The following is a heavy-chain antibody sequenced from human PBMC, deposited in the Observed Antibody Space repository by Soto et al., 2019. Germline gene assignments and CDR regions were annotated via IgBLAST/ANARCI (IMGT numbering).Heavy chain of an antibody. V-gene: IGHV3-7*01. D-gene: IGHD2-2*01. CDR3: ARGKDIVVVPAAPFDY. Sequence: EVQLVESGGGLVQPGGSLRLSCAASGFTFSSYWMSWVRQAPGTGLEWVANIKQDGSEKYYVDSVKGRFTISRDNAKNSLYLQMNSLRAEDTAVYDCARGKDIVVVPAAPFDYWVQGTLVTVSS. CDR1: GFTFSSYW. CDR2: IKQDGSEK. J-gene: IGHJ4*02.